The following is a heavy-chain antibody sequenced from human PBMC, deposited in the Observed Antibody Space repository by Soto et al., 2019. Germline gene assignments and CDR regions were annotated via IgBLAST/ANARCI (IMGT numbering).Heavy chain of an antibody. J-gene: IGHJ6*02. Sequence: ASVKVSCKASGYTFTSYGISWVRQAPGQGLEWMGWISAYNGNTNYAQKLQGRVTMTTDTSTSTAYMELRSLRSDDTAVYYCARIPFLVPEAYTLSHYYGMDVWGQGTTVTVSS. V-gene: IGHV1-18*01. CDR2: ISAYNGNT. D-gene: IGHD3-16*01. CDR1: GYTFTSYG. CDR3: ARIPFLVPEAYTLSHYYGMDV.